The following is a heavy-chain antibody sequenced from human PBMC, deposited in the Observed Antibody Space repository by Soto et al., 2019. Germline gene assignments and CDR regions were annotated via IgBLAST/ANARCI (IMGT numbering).Heavy chain of an antibody. CDR2: IYYSGST. CDR3: ARVPDR. D-gene: IGHD2-2*01. V-gene: IGHV4-59*12. Sequence: SETLSLTCPVSGGSISSYYWSWIRQPPGKGLEWIGYIYYSGSTNYNPSLKSRVTISVDTSKNQFSLKLSSVTAADTAVYYCARVPDRWGQGTLVTVSS. J-gene: IGHJ5*02. CDR1: GGSISSYY.